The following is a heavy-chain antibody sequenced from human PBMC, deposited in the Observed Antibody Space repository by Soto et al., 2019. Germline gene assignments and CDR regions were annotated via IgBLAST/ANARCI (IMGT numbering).Heavy chain of an antibody. Sequence: EVQLLESGGGLVQPGGSLRLSCAASGFTFSNYGMNWVRQAPGKGLEWVSTIRSTDNSGRTYYADSVQGRFTISRDNSTNTLYLHMNSLTAEYTAVYYCAKANRHCSGNSCYYFDYWGQGTLVTVSS. V-gene: IGHV3-23*01. J-gene: IGHJ4*02. D-gene: IGHD2-15*01. CDR3: AKANRHCSGNSCYYFDY. CDR1: GFTFSNYG. CDR2: IRSTDNSGRT.